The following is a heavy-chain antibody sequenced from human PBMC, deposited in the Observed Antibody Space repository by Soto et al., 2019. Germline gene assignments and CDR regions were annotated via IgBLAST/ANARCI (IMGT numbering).Heavy chain of an antibody. CDR1: GGSISSYY. J-gene: IGHJ4*01. Sequence: PSETLSLTCTVSGGSISSYYWSWIRQPPGKGLEWIAYIYYSGSTNYNPSLKSRVTISVDTSKNQFSLKLSSVTAADTAVYYCAREGTGELSLSFDYWGQEPWSPSPQ. CDR2: IYYSGST. D-gene: IGHD3-16*02. CDR3: AREGTGELSLSFDY. V-gene: IGHV4-59*01.